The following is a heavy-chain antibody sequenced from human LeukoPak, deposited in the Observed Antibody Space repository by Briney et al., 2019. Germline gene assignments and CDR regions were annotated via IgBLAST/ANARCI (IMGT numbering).Heavy chain of an antibody. J-gene: IGHJ4*02. CDR3: ARGHRSGSSHAPFDY. CDR2: ISAYNGNT. V-gene: IGHV1-18*01. Sequence: ASVKVSCKASGYTFTSYGISWVRQAPGQGLEWIGWISAYNGNTNYAQKLQGRVTMTTDTSTSTAYMGLRSLRSDDTAVYYCARGHRSGSSHAPFDYWGQGTLVTVSS. D-gene: IGHD1-26*01. CDR1: GYTFTSYG.